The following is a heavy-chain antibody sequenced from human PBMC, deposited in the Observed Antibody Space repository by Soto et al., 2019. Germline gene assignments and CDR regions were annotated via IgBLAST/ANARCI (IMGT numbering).Heavy chain of an antibody. CDR2: IKQDGSEK. CDR1: GFTFSSYW. CDR3: ARVEVYSSSWYRWYFDY. V-gene: IGHV3-7*03. D-gene: IGHD6-13*01. Sequence: GGSLRLSCAASGFTFSSYWMSWVRQAPGKGLEWVANIKQDGSEKYYVDSVKGRFTISRDNAKNSLYLQMNSLRAEDTAVYYCARVEVYSSSWYRWYFDYWGQGTLVTVSS. J-gene: IGHJ4*02.